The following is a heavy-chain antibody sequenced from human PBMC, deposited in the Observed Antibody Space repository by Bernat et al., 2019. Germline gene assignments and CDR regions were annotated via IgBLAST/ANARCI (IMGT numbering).Heavy chain of an antibody. Sequence: EVQLVESGGGLVQPGGSLRLSCAASGFTFSSYWMHWVRQAPGKGLVWVSRINSDGSSTSYADSAKGRFTISRDNAKNTLYLQMNSLRAEDTAVYYCARAKYYDFWSGYPLYYMDVWGKGTTVTVSS. CDR3: ARAKYYDFWSGYPLYYMDV. V-gene: IGHV3-74*01. CDR2: INSDGSST. D-gene: IGHD3-3*01. CDR1: GFTFSSYW. J-gene: IGHJ6*03.